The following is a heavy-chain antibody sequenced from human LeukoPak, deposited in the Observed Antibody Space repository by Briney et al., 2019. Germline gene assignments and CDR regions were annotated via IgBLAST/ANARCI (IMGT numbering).Heavy chain of an antibody. CDR3: AKDGGLWVSAHWGDS. CDR2: ITTSDGNT. D-gene: IGHD7-27*01. J-gene: IGHJ4*02. V-gene: IGHV3-23*01. CDR1: GFTFSSYT. Sequence: GSLRLSCAASGFTFSSYTMSWVRQAPGKGLEWVSTITTSDGNTYYADSVKGRFTVSRDNSKNTLFLQMNSLRAEDTAVYYCAKDGGLWVSAHWGDSWGRGTLVTVSS.